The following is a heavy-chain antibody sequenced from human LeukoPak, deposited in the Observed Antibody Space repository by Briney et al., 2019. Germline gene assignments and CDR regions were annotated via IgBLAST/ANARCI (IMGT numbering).Heavy chain of an antibody. D-gene: IGHD6-25*01. CDR3: AVNSGSDAFDI. J-gene: IGHJ3*02. Sequence: ASVNVSCKASGYTFTRYDINWVRQATGQELEWMGWMNPNSGNTGYAQKFQGRVTMTRNTSISTAYMELSSLRSEDTAVYYCAVNSGSDAFDIWGQGTMVTVSS. CDR1: GYTFTRYD. CDR2: MNPNSGNT. V-gene: IGHV1-8*01.